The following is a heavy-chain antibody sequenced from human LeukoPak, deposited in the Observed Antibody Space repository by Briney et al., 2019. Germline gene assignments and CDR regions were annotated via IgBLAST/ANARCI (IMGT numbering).Heavy chain of an antibody. D-gene: IGHD3-22*01. J-gene: IGHJ4*02. Sequence: GASVKVSCKVSGYTFTENYIHWVRQTPGRGLEWMGLINPHTGAANYTQNFQGRVTLTRDTSSSTAYMHLSSLRSEDTAVYYCARGKSGYSPWGQGTPVTVSS. CDR2: INPHTGAA. CDR3: ARGKSGYSP. CDR1: GYTFTENY. V-gene: IGHV1-2*02.